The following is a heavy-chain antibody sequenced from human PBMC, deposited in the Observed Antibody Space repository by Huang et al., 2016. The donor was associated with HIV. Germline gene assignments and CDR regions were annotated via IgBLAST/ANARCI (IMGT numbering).Heavy chain of an antibody. Sequence: EGQLLGSGGGLTQPGGSRRLSCVVSEITFSNFALSWVRQAARKGLELFVTITGSGLTTYYADSVEGRFTVSRDNSKNTVNLQMDNLRVDDTAIYFWAKGRGSNWLSPSGLFDLWGRGTLVSVSS. D-gene: IGHD6-19*01. CDR1: EITFSNFA. CDR3: AKGRGSNWLSPSGLFDL. CDR2: ITGSGLTT. V-gene: IGHV3-23*01. J-gene: IGHJ2*01.